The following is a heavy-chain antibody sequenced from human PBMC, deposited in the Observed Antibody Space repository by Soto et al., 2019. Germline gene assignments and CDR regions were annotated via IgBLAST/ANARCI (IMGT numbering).Heavy chain of an antibody. CDR1: GYTFTTHG. J-gene: IGHJ4*02. CDR2: ISGYNGNT. D-gene: IGHD3-22*01. CDR3: ARDAYDGCGSLDY. V-gene: IGHV1-18*01. Sequence: ASVKVSCKASGYTFTTHGISWVRQAPGQGLEWMGWISGYNGNTKYSQKFQGRFTMTADTSTATVYMDLRTLRSDDTAVYYCARDAYDGCGSLDYWGQGTLVTSPQ.